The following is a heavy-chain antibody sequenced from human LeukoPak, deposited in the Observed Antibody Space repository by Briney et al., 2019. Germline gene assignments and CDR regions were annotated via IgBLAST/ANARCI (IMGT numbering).Heavy chain of an antibody. CDR3: ARAVLGSNWFDP. CDR1: GGSISSGDYY. Sequence: PSETLSLTCTVSGGSISSGDYYWSWIRQPPGKGLGWIGYIYYSGSTYYNPSLKSRVTISVDTSKNQFSLKLSSVSGADTAVYYCARAVLGSNWFDPWGQGTLVTVSS. CDR2: IYYSGST. V-gene: IGHV4-30-4*08. J-gene: IGHJ5*02. D-gene: IGHD3-16*01.